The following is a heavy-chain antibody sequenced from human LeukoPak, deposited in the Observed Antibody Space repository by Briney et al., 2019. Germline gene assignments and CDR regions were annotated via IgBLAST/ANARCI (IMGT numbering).Heavy chain of an antibody. CDR1: GFTFDDFA. CDR2: ISWNSGSI. V-gene: IGHV3-9*01. CDR3: AKAIVSYCGGDCYSAFDY. J-gene: IGHJ4*02. D-gene: IGHD2-21*02. Sequence: GRSLRLSCAASGFTFDDFAMHWVRQAPGKGLEWVSGISWNSGSIGYADSVKGRFTISRDNAKNSLYLQMNSLRAEDTALYYCAKAIVSYCGGDCYSAFDYWGQGTLVTVSS.